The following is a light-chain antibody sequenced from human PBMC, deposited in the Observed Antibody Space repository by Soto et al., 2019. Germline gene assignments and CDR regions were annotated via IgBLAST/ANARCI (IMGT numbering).Light chain of an antibody. J-gene: IGKJ1*01. CDR3: QQSYYNPT. CDR1: QSVFKY. Sequence: DIQMTQSPSSLSASVGDRVTIXCRSSQSVFKYLHWYQQKPGRAPNLLIFDTSSLRSGVPSRFSGSGSGTDFTLTITSLQHEDFATYYCQQSYYNPTFGQGTKVDIK. V-gene: IGKV1-39*01. CDR2: DTS.